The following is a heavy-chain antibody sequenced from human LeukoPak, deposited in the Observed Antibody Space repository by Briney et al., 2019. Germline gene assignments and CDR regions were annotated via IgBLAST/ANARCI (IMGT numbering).Heavy chain of an antibody. J-gene: IGHJ4*02. CDR1: GGTFSSYA. Sequence: SVKVSCKASGGTFSSYAISWVRQAPGQGLEWMGRIIPILGIANYAQKFQGRVTITADKSTSTAYMELSSLRSEDTAVYYCARGPTDCSSTSCRKLFFDYWGQGTLVTVSS. D-gene: IGHD2-2*01. CDR2: IIPILGIA. CDR3: ARGPTDCSSTSCRKLFFDY. V-gene: IGHV1-69*04.